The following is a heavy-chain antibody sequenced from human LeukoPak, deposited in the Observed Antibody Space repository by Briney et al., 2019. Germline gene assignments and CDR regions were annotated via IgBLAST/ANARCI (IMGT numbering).Heavy chain of an antibody. CDR2: IKQDGSEK. D-gene: IGHD6-13*01. J-gene: IGHJ4*02. V-gene: IGHV3-7*01. CDR1: GFIFSNYW. Sequence: PGGSLRLSCAASGFIFSNYWMSWVRQAPGKGLEWVANIKQDGSEKYYVDSVKGRFTISRDNAKNSLYLQMNSQRAEDTAVYYCARGRYSSSWYYFDYWGQGTLVTVSS. CDR3: ARGRYSSSWYYFDY.